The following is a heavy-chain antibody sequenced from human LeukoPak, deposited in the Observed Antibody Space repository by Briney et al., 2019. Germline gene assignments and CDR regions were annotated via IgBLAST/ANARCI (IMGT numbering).Heavy chain of an antibody. CDR3: ARDQRYYGSGSYYKPSAYYYYYMDV. D-gene: IGHD3-10*01. Sequence: SETLSLTCTVSGGSISSYYWSWIRQPAGKGLEWIGRIYTSGSTNYNPSLKSRVTMSVDTPKNQFSVKLSSVTAADTAVYYCARDQRYYGSGSYYKPSAYYYYYMDVWGKGTTVTVSS. J-gene: IGHJ6*03. CDR2: IYTSGST. CDR1: GGSISSYY. V-gene: IGHV4-4*07.